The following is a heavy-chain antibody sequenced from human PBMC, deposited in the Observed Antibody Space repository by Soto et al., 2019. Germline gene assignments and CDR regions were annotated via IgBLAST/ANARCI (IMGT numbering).Heavy chain of an antibody. CDR1: GFTFSSYS. CDR2: ISSSSSYI. J-gene: IGHJ4*02. V-gene: IGHV3-21*01. D-gene: IGHD3-22*01. Sequence: GGSLRLSCAASGFTFSSYSMNWVRQAPGKGLEWVSSISSSSSYIYYADSVKGRFTISRDNAKSSLYLQMNSLRAEDTAVYYCARDRADYDSSGYYYYFDYWGQGTLVTVSS. CDR3: ARDRADYDSSGYYYYFDY.